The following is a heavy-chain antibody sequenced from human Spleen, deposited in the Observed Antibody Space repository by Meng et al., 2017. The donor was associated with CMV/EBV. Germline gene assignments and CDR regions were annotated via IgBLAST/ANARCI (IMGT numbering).Heavy chain of an antibody. D-gene: IGHD5-18*01. CDR1: GFYFSSYA. CDR2: ISYDGSNT. V-gene: IGHV3-30-3*01. Sequence: GESLKISCAASGFYFSSYAMHWVRQAPGKGLEWVAGISYDGSNTYYADTVKGRFTISRDNSKNTLYLQMNSLRTEDTAVYYWARPTLYSYGFPTNHYYGLDVWGLGATVTVSS. CDR3: ARPTLYSYGFPTNHYYGLDV. J-gene: IGHJ6*02.